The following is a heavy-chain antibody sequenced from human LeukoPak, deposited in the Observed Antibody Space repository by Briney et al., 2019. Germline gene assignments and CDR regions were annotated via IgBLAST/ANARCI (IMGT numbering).Heavy chain of an antibody. J-gene: IGHJ6*04. D-gene: IGHD3-3*01. V-gene: IGHV4-61*02. Sequence: TLSLTCTVFGGSISSGSYYWSWIRQPAGKGLEWIGRIYTSGSTNYNPSLKSRVTISVDTSKNQFSLKLSSVTAADTAVYYCARMESGMDVWGKGTTVTVSS. CDR1: GGSISSGSYY. CDR3: ARMESGMDV. CDR2: IYTSGST.